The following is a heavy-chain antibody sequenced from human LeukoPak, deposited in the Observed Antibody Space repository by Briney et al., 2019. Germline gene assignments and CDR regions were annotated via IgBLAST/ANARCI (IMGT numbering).Heavy chain of an antibody. Sequence: PSETLSLTCAVSGGSVTTYHWTWIRQPPGKGLEWIGHIHYSGGADYNPSLKSRVSMSLDTSKNHFSLRLTSVTAADTGVYYCARVVNEYSYGPYYYYYMDVWGKGTTVTVSS. CDR1: GGSVTTYH. V-gene: IGHV4-59*02. CDR2: IHYSGGA. D-gene: IGHD5-18*01. CDR3: ARVVNEYSYGPYYYYYMDV. J-gene: IGHJ6*03.